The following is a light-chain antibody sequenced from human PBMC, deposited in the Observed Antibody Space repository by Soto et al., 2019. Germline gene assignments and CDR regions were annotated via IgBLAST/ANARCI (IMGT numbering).Light chain of an antibody. V-gene: IGKV3-11*01. Sequence: ESVLTQSPATLSLSPGNRGTLSCRASQSVSGYLAWYQQKPGQAPRLLIYDASNRATGIPARFSGSGCGTDFNLTITSLEPEDGAVYYCQQRSNWPSTFGGGTKVEL. CDR3: QQRSNWPST. J-gene: IGKJ4*01. CDR2: DAS. CDR1: QSVSGY.